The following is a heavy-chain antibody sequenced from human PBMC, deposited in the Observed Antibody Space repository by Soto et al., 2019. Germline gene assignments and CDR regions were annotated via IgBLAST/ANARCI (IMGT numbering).Heavy chain of an antibody. CDR3: AGWANYFDY. Sequence: PSETLSLTCAVYGGSFSGFYWSWIRQPPGKGLEWIGEINHSGSTNHNPSLKSRVTISVDTSRNQLSLKLSSVTAADTAVYYCAGWANYFDYWGQGTLVTVSS. CDR1: GGSFSGFY. CDR2: INHSGST. J-gene: IGHJ4*02. V-gene: IGHV4-34*01. D-gene: IGHD5-12*01.